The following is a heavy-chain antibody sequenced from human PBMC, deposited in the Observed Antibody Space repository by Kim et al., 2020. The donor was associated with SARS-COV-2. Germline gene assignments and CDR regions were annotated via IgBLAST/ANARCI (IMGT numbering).Heavy chain of an antibody. CDR3: VRDRFSFDW. Sequence: GNPTYAQGFTGRFVFSLDTSVSTAYLQISSLKAEDTAVYYCVRDRFSFDWWGQGTLVTVSS. D-gene: IGHD3-16*01. J-gene: IGHJ4*02. CDR2: GNP. V-gene: IGHV7-4-1*02.